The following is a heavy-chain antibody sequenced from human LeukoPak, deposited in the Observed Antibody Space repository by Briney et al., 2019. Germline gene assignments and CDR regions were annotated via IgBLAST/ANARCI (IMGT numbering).Heavy chain of an antibody. Sequence: KPSETLSLTCTVSGGSISSYYWSWIRQPPGKGLEWIGYIYYSGSTNYNPSLKSRVTISVDTSKNQFSLKLSSVTAADTAVYYCARAMVRGVRRRWFDPWGQGTLVTVSS. CDR3: ARAMVRGVRRRWFDP. D-gene: IGHD3-10*01. CDR1: GGSISSYY. V-gene: IGHV4-59*01. CDR2: IYYSGST. J-gene: IGHJ5*02.